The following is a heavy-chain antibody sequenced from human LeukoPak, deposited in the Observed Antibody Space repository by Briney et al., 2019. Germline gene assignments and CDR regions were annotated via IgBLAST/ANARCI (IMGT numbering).Heavy chain of an antibody. CDR3: AREIRWLRPFDY. J-gene: IGHJ4*02. V-gene: IGHV3-30-3*01. Sequence: GSLRLSCAASGFTFSSYAMHWVRQAPGKGLEWVAVISYDGSNKYYADSVKGRFTISRDNSKNTLYLQMNSLRAEDTAVYYCAREIRWLRPFDYWGQGTLVTVSS. CDR1: GFTFSSYA. CDR2: ISYDGSNK. D-gene: IGHD4-17*01.